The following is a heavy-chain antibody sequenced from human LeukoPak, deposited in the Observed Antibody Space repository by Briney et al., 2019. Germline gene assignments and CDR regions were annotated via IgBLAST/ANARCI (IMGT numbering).Heavy chain of an antibody. CDR2: IIPIFGTA. D-gene: IGHD2-21*01. V-gene: IGHV1-69*05. Sequence: SVKVSCKASGGTFSSYAISWVRQAPGQGLEWMGGIIPIFGTANYAQKFQGRVTITTDESTSTAYMELSSLRSEDTAVYYCASGAYCGGDCYSGVDYWGQGTLVTVSS. CDR1: GGTFSSYA. J-gene: IGHJ4*02. CDR3: ASGAYCGGDCYSGVDY.